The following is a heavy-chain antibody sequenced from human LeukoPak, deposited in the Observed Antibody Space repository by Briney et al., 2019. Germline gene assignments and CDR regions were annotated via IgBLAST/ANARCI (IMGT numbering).Heavy chain of an antibody. V-gene: IGHV3-53*01. CDR2: IYSGGST. D-gene: IGHD6-19*01. Sequence: GGSLRLSCVTFGSTVSSNYMNWVRQAPGEGLEWVAVIYSGGSTDYADSVKGRFTISRDTSRRTLYLQMSNLRVEDTAVYYCEVSGRFQAKIYWGQGTRVIVSS. CDR1: GSTVSSNY. CDR3: EVSGRFQAKIY. J-gene: IGHJ4*02.